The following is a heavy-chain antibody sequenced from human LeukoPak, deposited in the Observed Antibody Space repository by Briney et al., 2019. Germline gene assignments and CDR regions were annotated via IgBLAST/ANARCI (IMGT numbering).Heavy chain of an antibody. J-gene: IGHJ6*02. V-gene: IGHV4-34*01. CDR3: ASKDFWSSGMDV. Sequence: PSETLSLTCAVYGGSFSGYYWSWIRQPPGKGLEWIGEINHSGSTNYNPSLKSRVTISVDTSKNQFSLKLSSVTAADTAVYYCASKDFWSSGMDVWGQGSTVTVSS. CDR1: GGSFSGYY. D-gene: IGHD3-3*01. CDR2: INHSGST.